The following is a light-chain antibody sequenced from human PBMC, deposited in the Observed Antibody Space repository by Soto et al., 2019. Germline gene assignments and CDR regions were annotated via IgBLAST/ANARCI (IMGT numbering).Light chain of an antibody. CDR3: ASYTSSSLYV. CDR2: EVN. CDR1: GSDIGSYKY. Sequence: QSVLTQPASVSGSPGHSITISCTGTGSDIGSYKYVSWYQQHPGKAPKLIIFEVNNRPSGVSDRFSGSKSGNTASLIISGLQAEDEADYYCASYTSSSLYVFGTGTKVTVL. J-gene: IGLJ1*01. V-gene: IGLV2-14*03.